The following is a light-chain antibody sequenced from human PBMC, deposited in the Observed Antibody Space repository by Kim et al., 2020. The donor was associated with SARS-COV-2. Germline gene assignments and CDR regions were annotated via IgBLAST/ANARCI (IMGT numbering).Light chain of an antibody. V-gene: IGLV1-44*01. J-gene: IGLJ3*02. CDR3: ASWDDTLSGWV. CDR2: NNN. CDR1: SSNIGSDS. Sequence: ELTQPPSASVTPGQRVTISCSGSSSNIGSDSVNWYQQVPGTAPKVLIYNNNQRPSGVPDRFSASKSGTSASLAISGLQSEDEADYYCASWDDTLSGWVFGGGTQLTVL.